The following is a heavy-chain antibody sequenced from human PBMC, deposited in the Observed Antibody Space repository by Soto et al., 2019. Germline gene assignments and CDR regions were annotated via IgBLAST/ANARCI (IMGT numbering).Heavy chain of an antibody. D-gene: IGHD2-15*01. Sequence: QVQLVQSGAEVKKPGASVKVSCKASGYTFTSYGVGWVRQAPGQGLEWMGWISAYSVNTNYAQNLQGRVTMTTDTSTSTAYMELRSLRSDDTAMYYCVRLYYSGGTCYSAPVYWGQGTLVTVSS. J-gene: IGHJ4*02. CDR1: GYTFTSYG. CDR2: ISAYSVNT. CDR3: VRLYYSGGTCYSAPVY. V-gene: IGHV1-18*01.